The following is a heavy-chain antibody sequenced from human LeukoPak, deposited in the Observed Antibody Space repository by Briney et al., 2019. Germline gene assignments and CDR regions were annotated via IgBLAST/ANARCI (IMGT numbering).Heavy chain of an antibody. V-gene: IGHV3-30*04. J-gene: IGHJ4*02. CDR2: ISYDGSNK. D-gene: IGHD3-10*01. CDR3: ARDQGGYGSGSDNFDY. Sequence: GGSLRLSCAASGFTFSSYAMHWVRQAPGKGLEWVAVISYDGSNKYYADSVKGRFTISRDNSKNTLYLQMNSLRAEDTAVYYCARDQGGYGSGSDNFDYWGQGTLVTVSS. CDR1: GFTFSSYA.